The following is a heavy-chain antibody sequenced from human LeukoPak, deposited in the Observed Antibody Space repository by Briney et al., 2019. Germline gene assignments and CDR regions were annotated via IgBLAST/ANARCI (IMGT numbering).Heavy chain of an antibody. D-gene: IGHD4-23*01. CDR3: ARTSIGGPTNY. J-gene: IGHJ4*02. CDR2: IKQDGSEK. Sequence: GGSLRLSCAASGFTFSSYWMSWVRQAPGKGLEWVANIKQDGSEKYYVDSVKGRFTISRDNAKKSLYLQMNSLRAEDTALYYRARTSIGGPTNYWGQGTLVTVSS. V-gene: IGHV3-7*03. CDR1: GFTFSSYW.